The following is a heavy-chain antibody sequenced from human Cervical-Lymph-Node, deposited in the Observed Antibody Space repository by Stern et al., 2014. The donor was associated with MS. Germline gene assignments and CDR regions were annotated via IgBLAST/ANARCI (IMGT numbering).Heavy chain of an antibody. Sequence: VQLQESGPGLVKPSETLSLTCTVSGGSLSSSYWSWIRQSPGKGLEWIGYISHSGSTTNNPALKGRVTVSLDTSKNQFSLRLSSVTAADTALYYCARDKSGTYWTFDLWGHGTMGTVSS. CDR2: ISHSGST. CDR1: GGSLSSSY. D-gene: IGHD3-10*01. CDR3: ARDKSGTYWTFDL. J-gene: IGHJ3*01. V-gene: IGHV4-59*01.